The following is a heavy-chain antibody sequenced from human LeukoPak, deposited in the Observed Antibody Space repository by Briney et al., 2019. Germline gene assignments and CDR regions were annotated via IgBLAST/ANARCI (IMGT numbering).Heavy chain of an antibody. D-gene: IGHD2-15*01. CDR2: ISGSGGST. CDR3: AKDIVVVVAATGGAFDI. CDR1: GFTFSSYA. V-gene: IGHV3-23*01. J-gene: IGHJ3*02. Sequence: GGSLRLSCAASGFTFSSYAMSRVRQAPGKGLEWVSAISGSGGSTYYADSVKGRFTISRDNSKNTLYLQMNSLRAEDTAVYYCAKDIVVVVAATGGAFDIWGQGTMVTVSS.